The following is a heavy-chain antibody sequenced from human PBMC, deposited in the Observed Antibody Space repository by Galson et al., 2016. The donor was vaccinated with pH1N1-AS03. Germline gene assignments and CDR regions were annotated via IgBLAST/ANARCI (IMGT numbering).Heavy chain of an antibody. CDR1: GFIFTHYS. Sequence: SLRLSCAASGFIFTHYSMRWVRQAPGKGLEWVAVMSYEGTTTYYADSVKGRFTISRDNSKNTLYLQMNSLRTEDTALYYCAREEGGFGSNWLQTDAFDIWGQGTMVTVSS. CDR2: MSYEGTTT. V-gene: IGHV3-30-3*01. CDR3: AREEGGFGSNWLQTDAFDI. J-gene: IGHJ3*02. D-gene: IGHD6-13*01.